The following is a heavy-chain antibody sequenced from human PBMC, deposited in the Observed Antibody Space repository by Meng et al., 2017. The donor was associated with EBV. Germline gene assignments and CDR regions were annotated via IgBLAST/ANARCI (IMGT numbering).Heavy chain of an antibody. Sequence: QVQLAQSGAEVKKPGLCGKVSCKTSGGPFRYYAISWVRQAPGQGLEWLGGFLPRLGAPNYAQKFHGRVKITADESTSTHYMDLSSLRSEDTAIYYCASESGRGYTPDYWGQGTLVTVSS. CDR1: GGPFRYYA. J-gene: IGHJ4*02. CDR3: ASESGRGYTPDY. D-gene: IGHD3-10*01. V-gene: IGHV1-69*01. CDR2: FLPRLGAP.